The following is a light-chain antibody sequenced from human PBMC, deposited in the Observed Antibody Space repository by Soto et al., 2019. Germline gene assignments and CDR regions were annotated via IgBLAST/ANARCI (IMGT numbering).Light chain of an antibody. Sequence: QSALTQPASVSGSPGQSITISCTGTSSDVGGYNYVSWYQQHPGKAPKLMIYDVSNRPSGVSNRFSGSKSGNTASLTIPGLQAEDEADYYCSSYTSSSTFPYVFGTGTKLTVL. V-gene: IGLV2-14*01. J-gene: IGLJ1*01. CDR1: SSDVGGYNY. CDR2: DVS. CDR3: SSYTSSSTFPYV.